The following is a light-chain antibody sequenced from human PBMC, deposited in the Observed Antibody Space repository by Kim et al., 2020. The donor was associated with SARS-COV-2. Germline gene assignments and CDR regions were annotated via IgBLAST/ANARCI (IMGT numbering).Light chain of an antibody. CDR1: SGYSNYK. CDR2: VGTGGIVG. CDR3: GADHGSGSNFVYV. Sequence: CTLSSGYSNYKVDWYQQRPGKGPRFVMRVGTGGIVGSKGDGIPDRFSVLGSGLNRYLTIKNIQEEDESDYHCGADHGSGSNFVYVFAGGTQLTVL. V-gene: IGLV9-49*01. J-gene: IGLJ2*01.